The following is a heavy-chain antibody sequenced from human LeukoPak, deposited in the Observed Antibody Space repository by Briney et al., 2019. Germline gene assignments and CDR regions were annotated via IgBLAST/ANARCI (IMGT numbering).Heavy chain of an antibody. CDR3: ARSGYCSGGSCRNWFDP. CDR1: GGTFSSYA. D-gene: IGHD2-15*01. Sequence: SVKVSCKASGGTFSSYAISWVRQAPGQGLEWMGGIIPIFGTANYAQKFQGRVTVTADESTSTAYMELSSLRSEDTAVYYCARSGYCSGGSCRNWFDPWGQGTLVTVSS. V-gene: IGHV1-69*01. J-gene: IGHJ5*02. CDR2: IIPIFGTA.